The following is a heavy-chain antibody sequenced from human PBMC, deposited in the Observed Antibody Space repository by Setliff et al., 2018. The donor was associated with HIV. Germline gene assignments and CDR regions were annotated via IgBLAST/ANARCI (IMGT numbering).Heavy chain of an antibody. CDR1: GYGFSSYW. J-gene: IGHJ4*02. Sequence: PGESLKISCKGSGYGFSSYWIGWVRQMPGKGLEWMGWIRVYSGNTVVGRNFEGRISMATDTSTKTAFMELRSLRSDDTATYYCVRDPNPYRFESSGYYSFDSWGQGTLVTVSS. V-gene: IGHV1-18*04. CDR2: IRVYSGNT. D-gene: IGHD3-22*01. CDR3: VRDPNPYRFESSGYYSFDS.